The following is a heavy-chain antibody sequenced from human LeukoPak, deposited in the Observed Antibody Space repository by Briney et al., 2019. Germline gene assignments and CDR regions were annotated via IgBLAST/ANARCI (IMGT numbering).Heavy chain of an antibody. CDR3: ARRKVAAEIDY. CDR1: GGSIIDTNYF. V-gene: IGHV4-39*02. D-gene: IGHD6-13*01. Sequence: SQTLSLTCTVSGGSIIDTNYFWGWIRQPPGKGLEWIGSIYYRGNTYYSPSLKSRVTLFVDTSKNHFSLKLSSVTAADTVIYYCARRKVAAEIDYWGQGTLVTVSS. J-gene: IGHJ4*02. CDR2: IYYRGNT.